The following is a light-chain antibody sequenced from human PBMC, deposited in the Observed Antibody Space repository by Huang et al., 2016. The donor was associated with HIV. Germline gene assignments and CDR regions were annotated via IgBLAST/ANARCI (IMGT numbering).Light chain of an antibody. Sequence: DIMMTQSPLSLPVTPGEPASISCRSSQSLLHSNGYSYLDWYLQKPGQSPQLLSYLGSNRAAGVPDRFSGSGSGTDFTLKISSVEADDVGVYYCMQALQTPRTFGQGTKVEVK. CDR2: LGS. V-gene: IGKV2-28*01. J-gene: IGKJ1*01. CDR1: QSLLHSNGYSY. CDR3: MQALQTPRT.